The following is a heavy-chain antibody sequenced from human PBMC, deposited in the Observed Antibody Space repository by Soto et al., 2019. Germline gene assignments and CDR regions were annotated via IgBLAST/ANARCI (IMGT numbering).Heavy chain of an antibody. J-gene: IGHJ4*02. CDR3: ARAGENFGSGTFSPPLRYYVNS. D-gene: IGHD3-10*01. CDR2: INPSGGRT. V-gene: IGHV1-46*01. CDR1: GYTFTTHY. Sequence: QVQLVQSGTEVKKPGASVNVSCKASGYTFTTHYMHWVRQAPGQGLEWMGIINPSGGRTTYALKFQGRVTMTSDTSTSTVYVELTSLRSEDTAIYFCARAGENFGSGTFSPPLRYYVNSWGQGTLVTVSS.